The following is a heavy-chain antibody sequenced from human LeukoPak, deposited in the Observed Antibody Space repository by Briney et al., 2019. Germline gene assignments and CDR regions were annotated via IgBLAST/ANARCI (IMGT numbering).Heavy chain of an antibody. CDR3: AKDFCSTTSCRFDY. CDR2: ISGSGDST. J-gene: IGHJ4*02. Sequence: GGSLRLSCAASGFTFRSYAMSWVRQAPWKGLEWVSLISGSGDSTYYADSVKGRFTISRDKSKNTLYLQMNSLRAEDTAMYFCAKDFCSTTSCRFDYWGQGTLVTVSS. V-gene: IGHV3-23*01. CDR1: GFTFRSYA. D-gene: IGHD2-2*01.